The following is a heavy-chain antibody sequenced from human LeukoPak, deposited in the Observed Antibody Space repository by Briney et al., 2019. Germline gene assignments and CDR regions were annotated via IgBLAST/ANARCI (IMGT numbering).Heavy chain of an antibody. V-gene: IGHV3-11*04. CDR2: ISSSGSSI. CDR3: ARKSYYYYYMDV. Sequence: PGGSLRLSCAASGFTFSDYYMNWIRQAPGKGLEWVSYISSSGSSIYYADSVKGRFTISRGNAKNSLYLQINSLRAEDTAAYYCARKSYYYYYMDVWGKGTTVTVSS. J-gene: IGHJ6*03. CDR1: GFTFSDYY.